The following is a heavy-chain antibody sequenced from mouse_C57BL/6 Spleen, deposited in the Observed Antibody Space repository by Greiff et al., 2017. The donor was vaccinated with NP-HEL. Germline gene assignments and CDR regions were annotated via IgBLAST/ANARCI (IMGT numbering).Heavy chain of an antibody. Sequence: VQLQESGAELARPGASVKLSCKASGYTFTSYGISWVKQRTGQGLEWIGEIYPRSGNTYYNEKFKGKATLTADKSSSTAYMELRSLTSEDSAVYFCARSEGNPAWFAYWGQGTLVTVSA. CDR2: IYPRSGNT. CDR3: ARSEGNPAWFAY. CDR1: GYTFTSYG. J-gene: IGHJ3*01. D-gene: IGHD2-1*01. V-gene: IGHV1-81*01.